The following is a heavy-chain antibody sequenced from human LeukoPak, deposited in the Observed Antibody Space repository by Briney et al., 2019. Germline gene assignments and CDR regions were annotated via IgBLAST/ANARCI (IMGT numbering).Heavy chain of an antibody. Sequence: GGSLRLSCAASGFTFSDYAMHWVRQAPGKGLERVAVIWFDGSETYYADSVMGRFTISRDKSKNTLFLQMNSLRADDTAVYYCAKDNMDTSSCLDYWGQGTLVTVSS. CDR1: GFTFSDYA. CDR3: AKDNMDTSSCLDY. J-gene: IGHJ4*02. V-gene: IGHV3-33*03. CDR2: IWFDGSET. D-gene: IGHD5-18*01.